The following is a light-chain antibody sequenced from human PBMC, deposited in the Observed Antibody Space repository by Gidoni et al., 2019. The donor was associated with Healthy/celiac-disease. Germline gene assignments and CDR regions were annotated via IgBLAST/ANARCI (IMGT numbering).Light chain of an antibody. J-gene: IGLJ2*01. CDR3: NSRDSSGNHRVV. CDR1: SLRSYY. Sequence: SSELTQDPAVSVALGQTVRITRQGDSLRSYYASWYQQKPGPAPVLVIYGKNNRPSGIPDRFSGSSSGNTASLTITGAQAEDEADYYCNSRDSSGNHRVVFGGGTKLTVL. CDR2: GKN. V-gene: IGLV3-19*01.